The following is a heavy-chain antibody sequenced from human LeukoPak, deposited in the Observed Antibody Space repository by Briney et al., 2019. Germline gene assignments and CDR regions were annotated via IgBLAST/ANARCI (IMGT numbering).Heavy chain of an antibody. J-gene: IGHJ4*02. CDR1: GFIFSSYG. CDR2: IRHDGSDK. D-gene: IGHD1-26*01. CDR3: ANSLVGATRGY. Sequence: GGSLTLSCAASGFIFSSYGMHWVRQAPGKGLEWVAFIRHDGSDKYYADSVKGRFTISRDNSKNTLYLQMNSLRAEDTAVYYCANSLVGATRGYWGQGTLVTVSS. V-gene: IGHV3-30*02.